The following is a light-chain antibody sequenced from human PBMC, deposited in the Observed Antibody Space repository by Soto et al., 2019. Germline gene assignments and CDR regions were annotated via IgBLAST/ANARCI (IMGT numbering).Light chain of an antibody. V-gene: IGKV1-39*01. Sequence: DLQMTQSPSSLSASVGDRVIITCRASQSISSYLNWYQQKPGKAPKLLIYATSSLQSGVPLRFSGSGSGTDFTLTISSLQPEDFATYYCQQSYTTPRTFGQGTKVEIK. CDR2: ATS. J-gene: IGKJ1*01. CDR3: QQSYTTPRT. CDR1: QSISSY.